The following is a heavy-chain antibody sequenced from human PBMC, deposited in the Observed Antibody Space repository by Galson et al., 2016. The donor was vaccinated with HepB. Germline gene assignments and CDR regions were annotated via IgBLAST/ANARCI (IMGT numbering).Heavy chain of an antibody. Sequence: SLRLSCAASGFTFSTYAMHWVRQAPGKGLVWVAVVSFDGSNKYYADSVKGRFTISRDNSKNTLYLQMNSLRAEDTAVYYCARDPSGRYVPYTPYFDYWGQGTLVTVPS. V-gene: IGHV3-30-3*01. CDR1: GFTFSTYA. CDR3: ARDPSGRYVPYTPYFDY. J-gene: IGHJ4*02. D-gene: IGHD1-26*01. CDR2: VSFDGSNK.